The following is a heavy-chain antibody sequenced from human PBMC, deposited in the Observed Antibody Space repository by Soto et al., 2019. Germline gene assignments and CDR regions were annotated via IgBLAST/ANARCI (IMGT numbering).Heavy chain of an antibody. CDR1: GFTVSSNY. Sequence: GGSLRLSCAASGFTVSSNYMSWVRQPAGKGLEWVSVIYAGNITFYADSVMGRFTISRDISKNKLYLQMNSLRAEDTAVYYCARIPYTHSGTIFDYWGQGALVTVSS. CDR3: ARIPYTHSGTIFDY. D-gene: IGHD1-26*01. CDR2: IYAGNIT. J-gene: IGHJ4*02. V-gene: IGHV3-53*01.